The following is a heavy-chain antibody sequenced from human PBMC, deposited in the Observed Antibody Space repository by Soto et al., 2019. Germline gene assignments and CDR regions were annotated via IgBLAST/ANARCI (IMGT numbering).Heavy chain of an antibody. D-gene: IGHD5-12*01. CDR1: GGSFSGYY. J-gene: IGHJ5*02. CDR3: AAYSGYDYFWFDP. CDR2: INHSGSI. V-gene: IGHV4-34*01. Sequence: PSETLSLTCAVYGGSFSGYYWSWIRQPPGKGLEWIGEINHSGSINYNPSLKSRVTISVDTSKNQFSLKLSSVTAADTAVYYCAAYSGYDYFWFDPWGQGTLVTVSS.